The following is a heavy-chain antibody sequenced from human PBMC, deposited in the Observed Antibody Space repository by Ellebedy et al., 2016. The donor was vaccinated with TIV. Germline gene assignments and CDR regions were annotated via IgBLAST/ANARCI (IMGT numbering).Heavy chain of an antibody. Sequence: GESLKISCVASGFTFSNYAMHWARQAPGKGLEWVAVISYDGSNSHYADSVKGRFTISRDNSKNTQYLQMNSPRAEDTAVYYCAREIDSPDAYCSGESCYPDYWGQGTLVTVSS. CDR3: AREIDSPDAYCSGESCYPDY. CDR1: GFTFSNYA. D-gene: IGHD2-15*01. J-gene: IGHJ4*02. CDR2: ISYDGSNS. V-gene: IGHV3-30-3*01.